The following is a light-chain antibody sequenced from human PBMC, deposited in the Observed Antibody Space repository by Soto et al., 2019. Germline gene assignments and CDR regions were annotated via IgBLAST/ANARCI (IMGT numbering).Light chain of an antibody. J-gene: IGLJ3*02. CDR2: EVT. V-gene: IGLV2-23*02. CDR1: SSDVGSRNL. CDR3: CSYAGSYTWV. Sequence: QSALTQPASVSGSPGQSITISCTGTSSDVGSRNLVSWYQQHPGKDPKLIIYEVTKWPSGVSNRFSGSKSGNTASLTIFGLQAEDEADYYCCSYAGSYTWVFGGGTKLTVL.